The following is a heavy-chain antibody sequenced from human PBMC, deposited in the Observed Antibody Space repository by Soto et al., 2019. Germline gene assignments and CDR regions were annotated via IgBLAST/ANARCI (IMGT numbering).Heavy chain of an antibody. D-gene: IGHD3-3*01. V-gene: IGHV1-18*01. Sequence: ASVKVSCKASGYTFTSYGIGWVRQAPGQGLEWMGWISAYNGNTNYAQKLQGRVTMTTDTSTSTAYMELRSLRSDDTAVYYCARGERSTIFGVVVQPTSFYYYGMDVWGQGTTVTVS. CDR2: ISAYNGNT. J-gene: IGHJ6*02. CDR1: GYTFTSYG. CDR3: ARGERSTIFGVVVQPTSFYYYGMDV.